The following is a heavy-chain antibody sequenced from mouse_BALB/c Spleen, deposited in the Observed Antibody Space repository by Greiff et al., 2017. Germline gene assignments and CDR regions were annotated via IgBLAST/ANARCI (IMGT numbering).Heavy chain of an antibody. CDR2: ISSGGSYT. Sequence: EVKLVESGGDLVKPGGSLKLSCAASGFTFSSYGMSWVRQTPDKRLEWVATISSGGSYTYYPDSVKGRFTISRDNAKNTLYLQMSSLKSEDTAMYYCATTTARGYAMDYWGQGTSVTVSS. CDR1: GFTFSSYG. D-gene: IGHD1-2*01. CDR3: ATTTARGYAMDY. V-gene: IGHV5-6*01. J-gene: IGHJ4*01.